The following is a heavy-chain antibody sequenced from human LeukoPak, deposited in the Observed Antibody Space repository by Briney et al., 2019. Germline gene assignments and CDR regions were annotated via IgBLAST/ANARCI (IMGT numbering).Heavy chain of an antibody. Sequence: SVKVSCKASGYTFTSYAISWVRQAPGQGLEWMGGIIPIFGTANYAQKFQGRVTITADKSTSTAYMELSSLRSEDTAVYYCARAGGQQWLVENWFDPWGQGTLVTVSS. CDR1: GYTFTSYA. CDR2: IIPIFGTA. J-gene: IGHJ5*02. V-gene: IGHV1-69*06. CDR3: ARAGGQQWLVENWFDP. D-gene: IGHD6-19*01.